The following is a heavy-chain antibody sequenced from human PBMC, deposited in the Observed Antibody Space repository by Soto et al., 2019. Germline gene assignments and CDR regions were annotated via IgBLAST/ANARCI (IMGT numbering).Heavy chain of an antibody. V-gene: IGHV3-23*01. CDR3: AKDRGYCIGGSCYSTTNDPGY. CDR2: ISGSGGST. D-gene: IGHD2-15*01. Sequence: PGGSLRLSCAASGFTFSSYAMSWVRQAPGKGLEWVSAISGSGGSTYYADSVKGRFTISRDNSKNTLYLQMNSLRAEDTAVYYCAKDRGYCIGGSCYSTTNDPGYWGQGTLVTVSS. J-gene: IGHJ4*02. CDR1: GFTFSSYA.